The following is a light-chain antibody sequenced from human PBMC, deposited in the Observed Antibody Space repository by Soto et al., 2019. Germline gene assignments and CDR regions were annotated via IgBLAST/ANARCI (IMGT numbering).Light chain of an antibody. CDR1: QSVSTF. Sequence: EIGLTQSPATLSLSPWERALLSCRASQSVSTFLAWFQQKPGQPPRLLIYGASSRATGIPDRFSGSGSGTDFTLTISRLEPEDFAVYYCQQYGSSPLITFGQGTRLEIK. CDR2: GAS. CDR3: QQYGSSPLIT. V-gene: IGKV3-20*01. J-gene: IGKJ5*01.